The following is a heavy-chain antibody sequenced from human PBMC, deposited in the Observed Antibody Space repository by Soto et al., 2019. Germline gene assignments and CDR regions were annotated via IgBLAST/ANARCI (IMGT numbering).Heavy chain of an antibody. CDR3: ARDFLGYCSSTSCYGVYDY. CDR2: ISAYNGNT. V-gene: IGHV1-18*01. D-gene: IGHD2-2*01. J-gene: IGHJ4*02. CDR1: GYTFTSYG. Sequence: GASVKVSCKASGYTFTSYGISWVRQAPGQGLEWMGWISAYNGNTNYAQKLQGRVTMTTDTSTSTAYMELRSLRSDDTAVYYCARDFLGYCSSTSCYGVYDYWGQGTLVTVSS.